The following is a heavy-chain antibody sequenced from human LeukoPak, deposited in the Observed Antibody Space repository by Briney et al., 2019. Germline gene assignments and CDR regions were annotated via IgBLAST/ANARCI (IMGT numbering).Heavy chain of an antibody. CDR1: GFTFSSYS. J-gene: IGHJ4*02. D-gene: IGHD2-2*01. CDR2: ISSSSSYI. V-gene: IGHV3-21*01. CDR3: ARSECCSSTSCPLDY. Sequence: KSGGSLRLSCAASGFTFSSYSMNWVRQAPGKGLEWVSSISSSSSYIYYADSVKGRFTISRDNAKNSLYLQMNSLRAEDTAVYYCARSECCSSTSCPLDYWGQGTLVTVSS.